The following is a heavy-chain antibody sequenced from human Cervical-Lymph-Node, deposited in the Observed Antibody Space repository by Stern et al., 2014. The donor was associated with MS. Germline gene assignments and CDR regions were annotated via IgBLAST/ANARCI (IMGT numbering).Heavy chain of an antibody. CDR2: INPNSGGT. Sequence: VQLVQSGAEVKKPGASVKVSCKASGYTFTGYYMHWVRQAPGQGLEWMGGINPNSGGTNYAQKFQGRVTMTRDTSISTAYMELSRLRSDDTAVYYCARSNYCSGGSCYYYYGMDVWGQGTTVTVSS. CDR3: ARSNYCSGGSCYYYYGMDV. J-gene: IGHJ6*02. V-gene: IGHV1-2*02. D-gene: IGHD2-15*01. CDR1: GYTFTGYY.